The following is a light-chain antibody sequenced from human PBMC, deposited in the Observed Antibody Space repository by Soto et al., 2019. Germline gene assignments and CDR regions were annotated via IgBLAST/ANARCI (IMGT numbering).Light chain of an antibody. CDR2: GAT. V-gene: IGKV3-20*01. Sequence: EIALTQSQGTLSLSPGERATLICRVSQIVSSSYLAWYQQNPGQAPRLLIYGATSRATGIPDRFSGSGSGTDCTLTISRLEPEDFALNYCQQHGSSPPSWTFGKGTKVTIK. CDR3: QQHGSSPPSWT. CDR1: QIVSSSY. J-gene: IGKJ1*01.